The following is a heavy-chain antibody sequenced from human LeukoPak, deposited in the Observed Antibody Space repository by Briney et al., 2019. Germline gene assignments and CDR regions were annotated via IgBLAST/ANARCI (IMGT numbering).Heavy chain of an antibody. CDR2: ISYDESNK. V-gene: IGHV3-30*18. J-gene: IGHJ4*02. CDR3: AKGQPGGTQLPSWAPYYFDY. CDR1: GFTFSSSG. D-gene: IGHD5-18*01. Sequence: GRSLRLSCAASGFTFSSSGMHWVRQSPWQGLQWVAVISYDESNKYYTNSVKGRFTISRDNSKNTVYLQMNSLRAEDTAVYYCAKGQPGGTQLPSWAPYYFDYWGQGTLVTVSS.